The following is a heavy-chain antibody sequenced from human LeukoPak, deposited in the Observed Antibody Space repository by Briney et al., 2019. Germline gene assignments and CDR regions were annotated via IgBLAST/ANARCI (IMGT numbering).Heavy chain of an antibody. D-gene: IGHD1-26*01. V-gene: IGHV4-4*09. Sequence: PSETLSLTCTVSGGSISSYYWSWIRQPPGKGLEWIGYIYTSGSTNYNPSLKSRVTISVDTSKNQFSLKLSSVTAADTAVYYCAGLVIVGARWGSYYYYMDVWGKGTTVTVSS. CDR3: AGLVIVGARWGSYYYYMDV. J-gene: IGHJ6*03. CDR1: GGSISSYY. CDR2: IYTSGST.